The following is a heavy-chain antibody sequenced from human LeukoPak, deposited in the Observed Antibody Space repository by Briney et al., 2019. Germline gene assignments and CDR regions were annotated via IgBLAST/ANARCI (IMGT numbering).Heavy chain of an antibody. CDR2: IYASGGT. V-gene: IGHV4-61*02. CDR3: TRAKKVTASDYV. CDR1: GDSVSSGSYY. Sequence: PSETLSLTCTVSGDSVSSGSYYWNWIRQPAGKGLEWIGRIYASGGTFHNPSLGSRVAISVDTSKNQFSLRLTSVTAADTAVYYCTRAKKVTASDYVWDQGILVTVSS. J-gene: IGHJ4*02. D-gene: IGHD2-21*02.